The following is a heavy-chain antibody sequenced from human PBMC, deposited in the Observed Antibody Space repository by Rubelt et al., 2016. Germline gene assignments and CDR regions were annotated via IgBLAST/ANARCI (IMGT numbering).Heavy chain of an antibody. CDR1: TVSSNY. V-gene: IGHV3-53*05. CDR3: ARDGVTAILLWGQGNFDY. CDR2: IYSGGST. J-gene: IGHJ4*02. D-gene: IGHD2-21*02. Sequence: TVSSNYMSWVRQAPGKGLEWVSVIYSGGSTYYADSVKGRFTISRDNSKNTLYLQMNSLRAEDTAVYYCARDGVTAILLWGQGNFDYWGQGTLVTVTS.